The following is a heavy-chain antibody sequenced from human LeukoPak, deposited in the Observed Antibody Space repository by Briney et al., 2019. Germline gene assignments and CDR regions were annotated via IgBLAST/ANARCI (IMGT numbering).Heavy chain of an antibody. CDR2: MNPNSGNT. CDR3: ARGEMATLTPLD. D-gene: IGHD5-24*01. CDR1: GYTFTSYD. J-gene: IGHJ4*02. V-gene: IGHV1-8*01. Sequence: GASLTVSCKASGYTFTSYDINWVRQATGQGLEWMGWMNPNSGNTGYAPKFQGRVTMTSNTSISTAFMELSSLRSEATAVYYCARGEMATLTPLDWGQGTLVTVSS.